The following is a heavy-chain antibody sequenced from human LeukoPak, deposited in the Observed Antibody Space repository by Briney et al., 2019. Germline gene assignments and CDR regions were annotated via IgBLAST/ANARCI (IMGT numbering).Heavy chain of an antibody. J-gene: IGHJ4*02. CDR3: ARVNYDSRDFDY. CDR1: GGSISSGDYY. D-gene: IGHD3-22*01. Sequence: SQTLSLTCTVSGGSISSGDYYWSWIRQPPGKGLEWIGYIYYSGSTYYNPSLKSRVTISADTSKNQFSLKLSSVTAADTAVYYCARVNYDSRDFDYWGQGTLVTVSS. V-gene: IGHV4-30-4*01. CDR2: IYYSGST.